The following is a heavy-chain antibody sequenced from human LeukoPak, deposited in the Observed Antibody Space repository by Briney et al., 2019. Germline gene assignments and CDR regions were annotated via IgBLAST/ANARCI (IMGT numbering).Heavy chain of an antibody. CDR3: ARFFPIAAAGTWYYGMDV. D-gene: IGHD6-13*01. CDR1: GYTFNSYG. J-gene: IGHJ6*02. Sequence: ASVKVSCKASGYTFNSYGFSWVRQAPGQGLEWMGWISAYNGNTNYAQNLQGRVTMTADTSTSTAYMGLRSLRSDDTAVYYCARFFPIAAAGTWYYGMDVWGQGTTVTVSS. V-gene: IGHV1-18*01. CDR2: ISAYNGNT.